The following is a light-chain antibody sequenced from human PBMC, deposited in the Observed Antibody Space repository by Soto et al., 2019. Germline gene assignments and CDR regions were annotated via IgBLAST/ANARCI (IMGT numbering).Light chain of an antibody. J-gene: IGKJ4*01. V-gene: IGKV1-9*01. Sequence: DIHLTQSPSFLSASVGDRVTITFGPSQAVPNNVAWYQQTQGKPPKILSYEESTLHSGVPSRFRGRKSGTQFTLTIDSLQPEDFETYYCQQVKTYPRTFGGGTKVDIK. CDR3: QQVKTYPRT. CDR2: EES. CDR1: QAVPNN.